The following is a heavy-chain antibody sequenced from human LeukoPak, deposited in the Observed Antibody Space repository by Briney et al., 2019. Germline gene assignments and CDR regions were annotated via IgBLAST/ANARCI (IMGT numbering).Heavy chain of an antibody. V-gene: IGHV3-64*01. D-gene: IGHD2-2*01. J-gene: IGHJ4*02. CDR3: ARGPDLYCSSTSCYASDY. CDR2: ISSNGGST. Sequence: GGSLILSCAASGFIFSSYAMHWVRQAPGKGLEYVSAISSNGGSTYYANSVKGRFTISRDNSKNTLYLQMGSLRAEDMAVYYCARGPDLYCSSTSCYASDYWGQGTLVTVSS. CDR1: GFIFSSYA.